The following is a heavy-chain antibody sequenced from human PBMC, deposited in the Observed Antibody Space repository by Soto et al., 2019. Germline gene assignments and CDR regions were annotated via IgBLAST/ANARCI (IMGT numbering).Heavy chain of an antibody. V-gene: IGHV3-30-3*01. CDR2: ISYDGSNK. Sequence: GGSLRLSCAASGFTFSSYAMHWVRQAPGKGLEWVAVISYDGSNKYYADSVKGRFTISRDNSKNTLYLQMNSLRAEDTAVYYCARGRYSVAGSFYWGQGTLVTVSS. CDR1: GFTFSSYA. D-gene: IGHD6-19*01. CDR3: ARGRYSVAGSFY. J-gene: IGHJ4*02.